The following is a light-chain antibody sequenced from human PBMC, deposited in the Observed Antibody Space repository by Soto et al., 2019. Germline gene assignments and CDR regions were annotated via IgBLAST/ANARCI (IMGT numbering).Light chain of an antibody. V-gene: IGKV1-39*01. J-gene: IGKJ1*01. Sequence: DIQMTQSPSSLSASVGDSVTITCRASQTIDYFLNWYQQKPGKAPKLLIYAASNLQSGVPSRFSGTGSVTDFTLTIRSLQPEDFATYYCQQSYSNPRTFGQGTKVDIK. CDR1: QTIDYF. CDR2: AAS. CDR3: QQSYSNPRT.